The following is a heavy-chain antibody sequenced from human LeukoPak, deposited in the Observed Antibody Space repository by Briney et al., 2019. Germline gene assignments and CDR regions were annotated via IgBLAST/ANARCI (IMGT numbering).Heavy chain of an antibody. CDR1: GFTFSNAW. J-gene: IGHJ4*02. Sequence: PGGSLRLSCAASGFTFSNAWMSWVRQAPGKGLERVGRIKSKTDGGTTDYAAPVKGRFTISRDDSKNTLYLQMNSLKTEDTAVYYCTTSLSSGYYIDYWGQGTLVTVSS. V-gene: IGHV3-15*01. CDR3: TTSLSSGYYIDY. CDR2: IKSKTDGGTT. D-gene: IGHD3-22*01.